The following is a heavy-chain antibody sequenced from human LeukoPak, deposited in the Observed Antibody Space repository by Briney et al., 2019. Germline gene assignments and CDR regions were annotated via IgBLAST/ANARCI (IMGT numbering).Heavy chain of an antibody. CDR1: GDSVSSSSYY. Sequence: SETLSLTCTVSGDSVSSSSYYWDWIRQPPGKGLEWIGEIYHSGSTNYNPSLKSRVTISVDKSKNQFSLKLSSVTAADTAVYYCAREAYYYGSGSSPDNLWGQGTLVTVSS. V-gene: IGHV4-39*07. J-gene: IGHJ4*02. D-gene: IGHD3-10*01. CDR2: IYHSGST. CDR3: AREAYYYGSGSSPDNL.